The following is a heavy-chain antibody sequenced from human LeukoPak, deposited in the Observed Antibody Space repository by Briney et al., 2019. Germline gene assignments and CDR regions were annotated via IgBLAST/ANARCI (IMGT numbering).Heavy chain of an antibody. Sequence: PGRSLRLSCATSGFSISSSGMHWVRQAPGKGLEWVAAISYDGNNKYYAASVKGRFTIFRNNSEKTLFLQMNSLRAEDTAVYYCAREGTAMVFLFGYYFDYWGQGTLVTVSS. CDR3: AREGTAMVFLFGYYFDY. V-gene: IGHV3-30*03. J-gene: IGHJ4*02. D-gene: IGHD5-18*01. CDR2: ISYDGNNK. CDR1: GFSISSSG.